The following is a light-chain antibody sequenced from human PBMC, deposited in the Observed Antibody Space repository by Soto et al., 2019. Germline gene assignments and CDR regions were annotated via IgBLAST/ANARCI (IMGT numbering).Light chain of an antibody. CDR2: EVS. J-gene: IGLJ1*01. CDR1: SIDVGGYNY. CDR3: NSYSGSSIPYV. V-gene: IGLV2-14*01. Sequence: QSALTQPASVSGSPGQSITISCTGTSIDVGGYNYVSCYQQHPRKAPKLLIFEVSDRPSGVSNRFSASKSGNTASLTISGLQAEDEADYYCNSYSGSSIPYVFGTGTKVTVL.